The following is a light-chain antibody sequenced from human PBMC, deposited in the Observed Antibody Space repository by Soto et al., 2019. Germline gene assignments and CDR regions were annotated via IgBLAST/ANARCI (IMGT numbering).Light chain of an antibody. Sequence: DIQMTQSPSSVSASVGDRVTITCRASQSIARYLNWYQQKPGKAPSLLISAASDLHSGVPSRITGGGAGTQCILTITDLQPDDFANYYCQQSYSPPFTFGGGTKIEI. CDR1: QSIARY. J-gene: IGKJ4*01. CDR2: AAS. CDR3: QQSYSPPFT. V-gene: IGKV1-39*01.